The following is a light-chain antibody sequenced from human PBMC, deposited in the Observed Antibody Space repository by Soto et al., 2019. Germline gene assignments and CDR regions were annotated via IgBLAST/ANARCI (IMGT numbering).Light chain of an antibody. CDR1: QSVTNTY. CDR2: GAS. Sequence: ELVLTQSPATLSLSPGDRATLSCGASQSVTNTYLAWYQQKPGLAPRLLIYGASNRATGIPDRFSGSGSGTDFTLTISGLEPEDFAVYYCQQYGTSLFTFGGGTKVDIK. J-gene: IGKJ4*01. V-gene: IGKV3D-20*01. CDR3: QQYGTSLFT.